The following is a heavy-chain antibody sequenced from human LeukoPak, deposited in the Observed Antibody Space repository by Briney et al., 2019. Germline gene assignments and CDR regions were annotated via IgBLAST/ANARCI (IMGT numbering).Heavy chain of an antibody. CDR2: INPNTGGT. D-gene: IGHD3-22*01. V-gene: IGHV1-2*02. CDR3: AREMYYYDSSGYYSNDDY. J-gene: IGHJ4*02. Sequence: ASVTVSFTASGYTFTVYYIHWVRQAPGQGLEWMGYINPNTGGTHYAQKFQGRVTMTRDTSISTDYMELSRLRSDDTAVYYCAREMYYYDSSGYYSNDDYWGQGTLVTVSS. CDR1: GYTFTVYY.